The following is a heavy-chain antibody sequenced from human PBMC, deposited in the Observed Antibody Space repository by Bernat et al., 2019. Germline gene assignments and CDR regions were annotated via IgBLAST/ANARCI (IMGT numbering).Heavy chain of an antibody. D-gene: IGHD2-2*01. CDR3: ARAGAGIEVVPAAISDESFDY. CDR2: INPNSGGT. CDR1: GYTFTGYY. V-gene: IGHV1-2*04. J-gene: IGHJ4*02. Sequence: QVQLVQSGAEVKKPGASVKVSCKASGYTFTGYYMHWVRQAPGHGLEWMGWINPNSGGTNYAQRFRCWVTMTRDTSISTAYMELRRLRADDTAVDYCARAGAGIEVVPAAISDESFDYWGQGTLVTVSS.